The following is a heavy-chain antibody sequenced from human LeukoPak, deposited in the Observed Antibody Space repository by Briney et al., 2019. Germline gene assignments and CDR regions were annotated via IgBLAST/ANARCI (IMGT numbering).Heavy chain of an antibody. Sequence: SDTLSLTCAVSGGSISSDGYSWVWLGQPPGKGLEGIVYIYHRGSTYYNPSLKSRVTISVDRSKNQFSLKLSSVTAADTAVYYCARGVDTAMVMTIDYWGQGTLVTVSS. CDR1: GGSISSDGYS. CDR2: IYHRGST. CDR3: ARGVDTAMVMTIDY. D-gene: IGHD5-18*01. V-gene: IGHV4-30-2*01. J-gene: IGHJ4*02.